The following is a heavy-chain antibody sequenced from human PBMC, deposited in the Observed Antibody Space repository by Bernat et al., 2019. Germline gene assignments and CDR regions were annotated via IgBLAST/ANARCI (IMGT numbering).Heavy chain of an antibody. V-gene: IGHV3-23*01. Sequence: EVQLLESGGGLVQPGGSLRLFCTASGFTFSTYAMTWVRQAPGKGLEWVSTITDRGGGPYYADSVKGRFTISRDNSKSTLYLQMNSLRAEDTALYYCAKGRASSWPGSDCWGQGTLVTVS. J-gene: IGHJ4*02. CDR1: GFTFSTYA. D-gene: IGHD6-13*01. CDR2: ITDRGGGP. CDR3: AKGRASSWPGSDC.